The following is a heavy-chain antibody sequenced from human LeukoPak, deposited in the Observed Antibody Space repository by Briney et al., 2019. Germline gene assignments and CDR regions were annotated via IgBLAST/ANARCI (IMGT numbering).Heavy chain of an antibody. CDR1: GFPFSSYW. CDR3: ARDPKLWAS. J-gene: IGHJ5*02. CDR2: IKQDGSEK. V-gene: IGHV3-7*01. D-gene: IGHD6-6*01. Sequence: RPGGSLKLSCAASGFPFSSYWMSWVRQAPGKGLEWVANIKQDGSEKYYVDSVKGRFTISRDNAKNSLYLQMNSLRAEDTAVYYCARDPKLWASWGQGTLVTVSS.